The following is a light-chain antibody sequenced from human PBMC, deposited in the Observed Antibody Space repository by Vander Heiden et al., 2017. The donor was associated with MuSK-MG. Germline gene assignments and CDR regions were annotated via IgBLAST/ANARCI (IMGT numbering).Light chain of an antibody. J-gene: IGKJ1*01. V-gene: IGKV1-39*01. Sequence: DIQMTQSPSSLSASVGDRVTITCRASQSISSYLNWYQQKPGKAPKLLIYAASSFQSGVPSRFSGSGSGTDFTLTISSLQPEDFATYYCQQSDSTPWTFGQGTKVXIK. CDR2: AAS. CDR3: QQSDSTPWT. CDR1: QSISSY.